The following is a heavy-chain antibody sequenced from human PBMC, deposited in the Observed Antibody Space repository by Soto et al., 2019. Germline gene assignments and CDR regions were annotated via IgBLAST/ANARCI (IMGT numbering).Heavy chain of an antibody. V-gene: IGHV3-30-3*01. CDR1: GFTFSSYA. CDR3: ARDAYYDFSRMDV. J-gene: IGHJ6*02. Sequence: GGSLRLSCAASGFTFSSYAMHWVRQAPGKGLEWVAVISYDGSNKYYADSVKGRFTISRDNSKNTLYLQMNSLRAEDTAVYYCARDAYYDFSRMDVWGQGTTVTVSS. CDR2: ISYDGSNK. D-gene: IGHD3-3*01.